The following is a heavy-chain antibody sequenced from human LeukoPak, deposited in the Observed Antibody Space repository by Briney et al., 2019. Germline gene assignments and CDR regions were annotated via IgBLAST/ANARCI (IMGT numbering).Heavy chain of an antibody. J-gene: IGHJ4*02. CDR3: ARDTVSSGWTR. CDR2: ISWNSGSI. CDR1: GFTFDDYA. Sequence: GGSLRLSCAASGFTFDDYAMHWVRQAPGKGLEWVSGISWNSGSIGYADSVKGRFTISRDNAKNSLYLQMNSLRAEDTAVYYCARDTVSSGWTRWGQGTLVTVSS. D-gene: IGHD6-19*01. V-gene: IGHV3-9*01.